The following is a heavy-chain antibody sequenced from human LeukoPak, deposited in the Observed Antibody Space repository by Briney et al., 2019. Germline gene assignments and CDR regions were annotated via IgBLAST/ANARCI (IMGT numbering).Heavy chain of an antibody. J-gene: IGHJ4*02. D-gene: IGHD1-1*01. V-gene: IGHV3-23*01. Sequence: PGGSQRLSCAASGFTFSGYAMSWVRQAPGKGLEWVSAISGSGGSTYYADSVKGRFTISRDNSKNTLYLQMNSLRAEDTAVYYCAKDQGTGTAAFDYWGQGTLVTVSS. CDR2: ISGSGGST. CDR3: AKDQGTGTAAFDY. CDR1: GFTFSGYA.